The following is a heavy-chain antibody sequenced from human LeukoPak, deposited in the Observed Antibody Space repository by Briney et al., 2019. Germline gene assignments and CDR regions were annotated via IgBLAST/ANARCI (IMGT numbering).Heavy chain of an antibody. D-gene: IGHD3-22*01. J-gene: IGHJ3*02. Sequence: SPETLSLTCTVSGGSISSSSYYWGWIRQPPGKGLEWIGSIYYSGSTSYNPSLKSRVTISVDTSKNQFSLKLSSVTAADTAVYYCARGVLGYDSSGSDAFDIWGQGTMVTVSS. CDR2: IYYSGST. CDR3: ARGVLGYDSSGSDAFDI. CDR1: GGSISSSSYY. V-gene: IGHV4-39*07.